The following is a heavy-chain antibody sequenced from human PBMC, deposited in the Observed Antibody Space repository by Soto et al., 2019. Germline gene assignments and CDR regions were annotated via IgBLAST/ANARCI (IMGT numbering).Heavy chain of an antibody. CDR3: ARDYGRSWYGLLSPDY. CDR1: GFTFSSYG. CDR2: IWFDGSNK. V-gene: IGHV3-33*01. Sequence: QVQLVESGGGVVQPGRSLRLSCAASGFTFSSYGMHWVRQAPGKGLEWVAVIWFDGSNKYYAESVKGRFTISRDNYKHTLYLQMNGLRAEDTAVYYCARDYGRSWYGLLSPDYWGQRTLVTVS. D-gene: IGHD6-13*01. J-gene: IGHJ4*02.